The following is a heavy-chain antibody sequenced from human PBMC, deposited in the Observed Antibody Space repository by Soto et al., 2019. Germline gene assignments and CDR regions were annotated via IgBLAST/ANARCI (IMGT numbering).Heavy chain of an antibody. Sequence: QVQLVQSGAVEEKPGASVKVSCKASGYTFGNYGISWVRQAPGQGLEWMGWINIYNGNTNYAQKFQGRVIMTTDTSTSTAYMELRSLRSDDTAVYYCARQAYVASQWFDPWGQGTLVIVSS. CDR3: ARQAYVASQWFDP. V-gene: IGHV1-18*01. D-gene: IGHD3-16*01. J-gene: IGHJ5*02. CDR2: INIYNGNT. CDR1: GYTFGNYG.